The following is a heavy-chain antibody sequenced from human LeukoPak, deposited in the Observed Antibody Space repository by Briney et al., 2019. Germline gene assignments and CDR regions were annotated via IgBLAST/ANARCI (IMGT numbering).Heavy chain of an antibody. J-gene: IGHJ3*02. Sequence: SETLSLTCAVYGGSFSGYYWSWIRQPPGKGLEWIGEINHSGSTNYNPSLKSRVTISVDTSKNQFSLKLGSVTAADTAVYYCARFEYGSAAFDIWGQGTMVTVSS. V-gene: IGHV4-34*01. CDR2: INHSGST. CDR1: GGSFSGYY. CDR3: ARFEYGSAAFDI. D-gene: IGHD4-17*01.